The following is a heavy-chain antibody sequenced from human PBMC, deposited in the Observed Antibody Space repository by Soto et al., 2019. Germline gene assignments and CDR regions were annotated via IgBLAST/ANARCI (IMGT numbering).Heavy chain of an antibody. CDR1: EGTFNSYA. J-gene: IGHJ4*02. V-gene: IGHV1-69*01. CDR3: ASGASRWYPYFLDS. Sequence: QAQVVQSGAEVRKPGSSVKLSCKASEGTFNSYAIAWVRQAPGQGLEWMGGIIPYYNTLNYAQKFQDRVTITADDSTNAVYMELSSLRSDDTAVYFCASGASRWYPYFLDSWAQGTLVTVSS. D-gene: IGHD6-13*01. CDR2: IIPYYNTL.